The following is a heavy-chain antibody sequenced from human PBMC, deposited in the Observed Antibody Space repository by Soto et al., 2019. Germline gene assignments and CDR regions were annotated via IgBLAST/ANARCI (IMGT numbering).Heavy chain of an antibody. CDR2: IYWNDDK. V-gene: IGHV2-5*01. J-gene: IGHJ4*02. Sequence: ITLKESGPTLVKPTQTLTLTCSFSGFSLSTSGVGVGWVRQPPGKAPEWLALIYWNDDKRYSPSLKSRLTITKDTSKEQVVITMSNMEPIDTATYYCVRKHWLASYWGQGTLVTVS. CDR3: VRKHWLASY. CDR1: GFSLSTSGVG. D-gene: IGHD6-19*01.